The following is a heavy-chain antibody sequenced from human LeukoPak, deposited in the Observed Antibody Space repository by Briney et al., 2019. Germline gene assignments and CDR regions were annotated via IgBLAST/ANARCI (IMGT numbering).Heavy chain of an antibody. J-gene: IGHJ4*02. CDR3: TRGPRMVQGVITTFDY. CDR1: GGSISSSTSY. D-gene: IGHD3-10*01. V-gene: IGHV4-39*07. Sequence: PSETLSLTCTVSGGSISSSTSYWGWVRQPPGKGLESIGIIFYTGSTYYNLSLKSRVTMSRTSKNQFSLILRSLIAADTAIYYCTRGPRMVQGVITTFDYWGQGILVSVSS. CDR2: IFYTGST.